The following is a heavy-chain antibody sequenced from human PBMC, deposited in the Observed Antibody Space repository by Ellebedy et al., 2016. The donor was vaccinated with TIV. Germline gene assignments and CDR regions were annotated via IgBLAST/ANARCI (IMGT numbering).Heavy chain of an antibody. CDR1: GFTFSSYW. CDR2: IKQDGSEK. J-gene: IGHJ4*02. D-gene: IGHD3-10*01. Sequence: GGSLRLXCAASGFTFSSYWMSWVRQAPGKGLEWVANIKQDGSEKYYVDSVKGRFTISRDNAKNSLYLQMNSLRAEDTAVYYCARTFMVRGVIIFDYWGQGTLVTVSS. CDR3: ARTFMVRGVIIFDY. V-gene: IGHV3-7*01.